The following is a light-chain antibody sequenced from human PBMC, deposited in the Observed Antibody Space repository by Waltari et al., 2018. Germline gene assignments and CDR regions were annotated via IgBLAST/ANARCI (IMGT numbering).Light chain of an antibody. V-gene: IGKV3-20*01. Sequence: IVLTQFPGTLSLSPRERATLSCRASQSIPINYLAWYQQRPGRAPRLLIYMASSRATGIPDRFSGSGSGTDFTLTISRLEPEDFAVYYCQQSGGSPFTFGPGTTVDI. J-gene: IGKJ3*01. CDR1: QSIPINY. CDR2: MAS. CDR3: QQSGGSPFT.